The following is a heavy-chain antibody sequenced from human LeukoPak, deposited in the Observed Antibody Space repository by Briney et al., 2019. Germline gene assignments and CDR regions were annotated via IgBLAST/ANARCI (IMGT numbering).Heavy chain of an antibody. J-gene: IGHJ5*02. V-gene: IGHV4-59*01. Sequence: SETLSLTCTVSGGSISSYYWSWIRQPPGKGLEWIGSIYHSGSTYYNPSLKSRVTISVDTSKNQFSLKLSSVTAADTAVYYCARITYYYDSSGDNWFDPWGQGTLVTVSS. CDR1: GGSISSYY. CDR2: IYHSGST. D-gene: IGHD3-22*01. CDR3: ARITYYYDSSGDNWFDP.